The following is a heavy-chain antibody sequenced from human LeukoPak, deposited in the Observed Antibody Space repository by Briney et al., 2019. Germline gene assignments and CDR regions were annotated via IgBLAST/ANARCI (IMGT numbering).Heavy chain of an antibody. J-gene: IGHJ4*02. V-gene: IGHV3-53*01. Sequence: PGGSLRLSCAASGFTVSSNYMSWVRQAPGKGLEWVSVIYSGGSTYYADSVKGRFTIPRDNSKNTLYLQMNSLRAEDTAVYYCARLAAGTSFDYWGQGTLVTVSS. CDR3: ARLAAGTSFDY. CDR2: IYSGGST. D-gene: IGHD6-13*01. CDR1: GFTVSSNY.